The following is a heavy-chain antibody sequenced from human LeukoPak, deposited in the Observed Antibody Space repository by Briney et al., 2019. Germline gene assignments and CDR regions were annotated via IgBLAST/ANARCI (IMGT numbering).Heavy chain of an antibody. Sequence: ASVKVSCKASGYTFTSYGISWVRQAPGQGLEGMGWISAYNGNTNYAQKLQGRVTMTTDTSTSTAYMELRSLRSDDKAVYYCARDPGKAGRAAAGRGLDYWGQGTLVTVSS. CDR1: GYTFTSYG. J-gene: IGHJ4*02. D-gene: IGHD6-13*01. CDR3: ARDPGKAGRAAAGRGLDY. V-gene: IGHV1-18*01. CDR2: ISAYNGNT.